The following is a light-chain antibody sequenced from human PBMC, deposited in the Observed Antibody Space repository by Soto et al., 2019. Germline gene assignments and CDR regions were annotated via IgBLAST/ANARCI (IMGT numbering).Light chain of an antibody. J-gene: IGKJ1*01. CDR2: GAS. Sequence: VVLTQSPATLSLSPGEPATLSCRASRDVYINALAWYQQKPGRTPTLLIYGASSRATGIPDRFSGSGSGTDFTLTISRLEPEDFAVYYCQQYGSSPRTFGQGTKVEIK. CDR3: QQYGSSPRT. CDR1: RDVYINA. V-gene: IGKV3-20*01.